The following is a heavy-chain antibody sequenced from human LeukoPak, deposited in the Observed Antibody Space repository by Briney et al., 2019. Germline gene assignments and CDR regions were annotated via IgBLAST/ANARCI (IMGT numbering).Heavy chain of an antibody. D-gene: IGHD3-10*01. V-gene: IGHV4-59*01. CDR3: ARFFGLPDVWFGELRAFDI. Sequence: PSETLSLTCTVSGGSISSYYWSWIRQPPGKGLEWIGYIYYSGSTNYNPSLKSRVTISVDTSKNQFSLKLSSVTAADTAVYYCARFFGLPDVWFGELRAFDIWGQGTMVTVSS. J-gene: IGHJ3*02. CDR2: IYYSGST. CDR1: GGSISSYY.